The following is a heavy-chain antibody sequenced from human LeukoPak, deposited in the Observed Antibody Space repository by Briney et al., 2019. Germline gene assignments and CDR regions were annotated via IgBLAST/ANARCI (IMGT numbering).Heavy chain of an antibody. CDR2: IYHSGST. J-gene: IGHJ3*02. D-gene: IGHD1-26*01. V-gene: IGHV4-39*07. CDR1: GGSISSSSYY. CDR3: ARGRDSGSYSVRFAFDI. Sequence: SETLSLTCTVSGGSISSSSYYWGWIRQPPGKGLEWIGRIYHSGSTYYNPSLKSRVTISVDTSKNQFSLKLSSVTAADTAVYYCARGRDSGSYSVRFAFDIWGQGTMVTVSS.